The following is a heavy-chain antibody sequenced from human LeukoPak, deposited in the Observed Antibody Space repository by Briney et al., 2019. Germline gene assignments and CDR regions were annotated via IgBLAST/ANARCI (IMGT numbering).Heavy chain of an antibody. CDR3: ARVRYRLAETYIDY. Sequence: ASVKVSCKASGYTFTAYYIHWVRQAPGQGLERMGWINPNSGGTNYAQKFQGRVTMTRDTSISTAYMELSRLRSDDTAVYYCARVRYRLAETYIDYWGQGTLVTVSS. V-gene: IGHV1-2*02. D-gene: IGHD3-16*01. J-gene: IGHJ4*02. CDR2: INPNSGGT. CDR1: GYTFTAYY.